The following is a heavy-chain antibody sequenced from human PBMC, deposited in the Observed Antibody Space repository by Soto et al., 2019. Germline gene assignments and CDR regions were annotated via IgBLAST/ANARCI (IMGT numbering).Heavy chain of an antibody. Sequence: QVQLQESGPGLVEPSGTLSLTCAVSGASISNTNWWSWVRQPPGKGLEWIGEIYHSGTTNCDPSLKSRVTISVEKSKNQFSLKLSSVTAADTAVYYCAIPGAGDFDYWGQGTLVTVSS. V-gene: IGHV4-4*02. CDR1: GASISNTNW. D-gene: IGHD6-13*01. J-gene: IGHJ4*02. CDR2: IYHSGTT. CDR3: AIPGAGDFDY.